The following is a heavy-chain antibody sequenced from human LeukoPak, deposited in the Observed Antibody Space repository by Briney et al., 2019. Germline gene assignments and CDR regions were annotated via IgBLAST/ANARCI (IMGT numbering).Heavy chain of an antibody. J-gene: IGHJ4*02. Sequence: SETLSLPCAVYGGSFSGYYWSWTRQPPGKGLEWIGEINHSGSTNYNPSLKSRVTISVNTSKNQFSLKLSSVTAADTAVYYCARFSTGPGYWGQGTLVTVSS. CDR3: ARFSTGPGY. V-gene: IGHV4-34*01. D-gene: IGHD3-3*02. CDR2: INHSGST. CDR1: GGSFSGYY.